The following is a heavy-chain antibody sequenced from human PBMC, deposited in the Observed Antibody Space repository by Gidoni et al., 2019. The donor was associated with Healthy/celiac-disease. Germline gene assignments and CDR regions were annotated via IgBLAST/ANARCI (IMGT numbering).Heavy chain of an antibody. V-gene: IGHV3-21*01. D-gene: IGHD5-12*01. CDR3: ARSFSGYDKPYYFDY. Sequence: EVQLVESGGGLVKPGGSLRLSCAASGFTFSSYSMNWVRQAPGKGLEWVSSISSSSSYIYYADSVKGRFTISRDNAKNSLYLQMNSLRAEDTAVYYCARSFSGYDKPYYFDYWGQGTLVTVSS. J-gene: IGHJ4*02. CDR1: GFTFSSYS. CDR2: ISSSSSYI.